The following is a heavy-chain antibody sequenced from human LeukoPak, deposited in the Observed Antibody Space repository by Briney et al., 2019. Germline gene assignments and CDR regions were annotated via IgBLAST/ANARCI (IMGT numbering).Heavy chain of an antibody. J-gene: IGHJ4*02. Sequence: PGGSLRLSCAASGFTFSSYWMSWVRQAPGKGLEWVANIKQDGSEKYYVDSVKGRFTISRDNAKNSLYLQMNSLRAEDTAVYYCAKLAYYDILTGFFDYWGQGTLVTVSS. D-gene: IGHD3-9*01. V-gene: IGHV3-7*03. CDR2: IKQDGSEK. CDR3: AKLAYYDILTGFFDY. CDR1: GFTFSSYW.